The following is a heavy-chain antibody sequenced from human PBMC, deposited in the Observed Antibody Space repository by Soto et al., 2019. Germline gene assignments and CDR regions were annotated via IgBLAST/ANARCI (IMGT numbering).Heavy chain of an antibody. D-gene: IGHD3-22*01. CDR1: GYTFTGYY. V-gene: IGHV1-2*02. CDR2: INPNSGGT. J-gene: IGHJ5*02. Sequence: ASVKVSCKASGYTFTGYYMHWVRQAPGQGLEWMGWINPNSGGTNYAQKFQGRVTMTRDTSISTAYMELSRLRSDDTAVYYCARAPGPYYYDSSGYYYVGWFDPWGQGTLVTVSS. CDR3: ARAPGPYYYDSSGYYYVGWFDP.